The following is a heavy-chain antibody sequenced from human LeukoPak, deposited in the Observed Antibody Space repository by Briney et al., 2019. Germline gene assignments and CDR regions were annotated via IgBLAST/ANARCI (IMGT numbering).Heavy chain of an antibody. D-gene: IGHD3-10*01. CDR3: ARGGYYGSGSYSDYMDV. CDR2: IYYSGST. J-gene: IGHJ6*03. V-gene: IGHV4-59*01. Sequence: SETLSLTCTVSGGSISSYYWSWIRQPPGKGLEWIGYIYYSGSTNYKPSLKSRVTISVDTSKNQFSLKLNSVTAADTAVYYCARGGYYGSGSYSDYMDVWGKGTTVTISS. CDR1: GGSISSYY.